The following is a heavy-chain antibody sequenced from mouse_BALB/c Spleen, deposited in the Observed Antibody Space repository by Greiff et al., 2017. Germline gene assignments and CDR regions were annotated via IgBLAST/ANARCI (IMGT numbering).Heavy chain of an antibody. J-gene: IGHJ2*01. D-gene: IGHD4-1*01. Sequence: EVQLQQSGAELVKPGASVKLSCTASGFNIKDTYMHWVKQRPEQGLEWIGRIDPANGNTKYDPKFQGKATTTADTSSNTAYLQLSSLTSEDTAVYYCAPHWDVDYWGQGTTRTVSS. CDR3: APHWDVDY. CDR1: GFNIKDTY. V-gene: IGHV14-3*02. CDR2: IDPANGNT.